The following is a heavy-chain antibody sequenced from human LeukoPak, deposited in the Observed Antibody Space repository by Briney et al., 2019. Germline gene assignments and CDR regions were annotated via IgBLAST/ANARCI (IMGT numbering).Heavy chain of an antibody. CDR2: ISYDGSNK. Sequence: GGSLRLSCAASGFTFSSYGMHWVRQAPGKGLEWVALISYDGSNKYYADSVKGRFTISRDNSKNTLYLQMNSLRAEDTAVYYCAKDIFPTTEYYYETSGPVDYWGQGTLVTVSS. CDR1: GFTFSSYG. J-gene: IGHJ4*02. D-gene: IGHD3-22*01. CDR3: AKDIFPTTEYYYETSGPVDY. V-gene: IGHV3-30*18.